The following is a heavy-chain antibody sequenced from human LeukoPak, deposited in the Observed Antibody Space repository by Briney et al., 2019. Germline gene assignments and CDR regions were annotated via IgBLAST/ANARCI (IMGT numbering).Heavy chain of an antibody. CDR2: INPSGGST. D-gene: IGHD2-15*01. V-gene: IGHV1-46*01. Sequence: ASVNVSCKASGYTFTSYYMHWVRQAPGQGLEWMGIINPSGGSTSYAQKFQGRVTMTRDTSTSTVYMELSSLRSEDTAVYYCARENCSGGSCGGMDVWGQGTTVTVSS. CDR3: ARENCSGGSCGGMDV. J-gene: IGHJ6*02. CDR1: GYTFTSYY.